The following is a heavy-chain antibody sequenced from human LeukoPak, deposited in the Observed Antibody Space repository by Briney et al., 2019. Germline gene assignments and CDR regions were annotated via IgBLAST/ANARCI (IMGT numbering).Heavy chain of an antibody. CDR2: IKSNTDGGTT. CDR3: TTDPLSRITYYYDSSGYYYFDY. Sequence: GGSLRLSCAASGFTFSNAWMSWVRQAQGKGLEWVGRIKSNTDGGTTDYAAPVKGRFTSTKDDSKNTLYLQMNSLKTEDTAVYYCTTDPLSRITYYYDSSGYYYFDYWGQGTLVTVSS. D-gene: IGHD3-22*01. CDR1: GFTFSNAW. J-gene: IGHJ4*02. V-gene: IGHV3-15*01.